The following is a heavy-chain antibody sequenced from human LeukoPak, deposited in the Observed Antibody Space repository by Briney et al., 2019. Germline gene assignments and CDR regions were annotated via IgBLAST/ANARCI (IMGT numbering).Heavy chain of an antibody. J-gene: IGHJ3*02. CDR3: ARVGGLMYYYGSPI. Sequence: AAVKVSCKASGYTFTSYDINWVRQATGQGLEWMGWMNPNSGNTGYAQKFQGRVTMTRNTSISTAYMELSSLRSEDTAVYYCARVGGLMYYYGSPIWGQGTMVTVSS. D-gene: IGHD3-10*01. V-gene: IGHV1-8*01. CDR2: MNPNSGNT. CDR1: GYTFTSYD.